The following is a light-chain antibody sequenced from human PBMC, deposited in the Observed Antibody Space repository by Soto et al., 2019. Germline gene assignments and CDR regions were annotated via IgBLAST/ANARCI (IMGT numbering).Light chain of an antibody. J-gene: IGKJ3*01. Sequence: DIQMTQYPSTLSASVGDRVTITCRASQTINTWLAWYQPKPGKAPKLLIYRASNLVSGVPSRFSGSGSGTEFTLTISSLQPDDFSIYYCQQYETYSGTFGPGTKVDI. CDR1: QTINTW. CDR2: RAS. CDR3: QQYETYSGT. V-gene: IGKV1-5*03.